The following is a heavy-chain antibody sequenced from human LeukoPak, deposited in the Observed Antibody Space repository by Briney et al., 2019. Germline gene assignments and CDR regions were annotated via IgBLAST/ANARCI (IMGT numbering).Heavy chain of an antibody. CDR3: ARAQEGCSRASCYLEP. CDR1: GASISSTNW. D-gene: IGHD2-2*01. J-gene: IGHJ5*02. V-gene: IGHV4-4*02. Sequence: PSETLSLTCAISGASISSTNWWIWVRQPPGKGLEWIGEMHHSGRTNYNPSLKSRITISVDKSKNQVFLRLNSVAAADTALYYCARAQEGCSRASCYLEPWGQGTLVTVSS. CDR2: MHHSGRT.